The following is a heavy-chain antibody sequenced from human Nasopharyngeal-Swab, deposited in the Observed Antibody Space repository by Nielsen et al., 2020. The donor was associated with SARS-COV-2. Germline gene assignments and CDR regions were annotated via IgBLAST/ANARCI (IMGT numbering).Heavy chain of an antibody. D-gene: IGHD2-2*01. CDR2: INHSGST. CDR3: ARGGVVVGYYGMDV. V-gene: IGHV4-34*01. CDR1: GGSFTTYY. Sequence: SETLSLTCAVYGGSFTTYYWSWIRQPPGKGLEWIGEINHSGSTNYNPSLKSRVTISVDTSKNQFSLKLSSVTAADTAVYYCARGGVVVGYYGMDVWGQGTTVTVSS. J-gene: IGHJ6*02.